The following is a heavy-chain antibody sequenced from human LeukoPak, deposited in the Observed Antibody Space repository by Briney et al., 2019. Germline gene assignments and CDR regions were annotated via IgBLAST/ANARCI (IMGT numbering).Heavy chain of an antibody. V-gene: IGHV3-23*01. J-gene: IGHJ4*02. CDR1: GFTFSNYA. D-gene: IGHD5-18*01. CDR3: ARDETAMVTGPDY. CDR2: ITANGPGT. Sequence: GGSLRLSCAASGFTFSNYAMSWVRQAPGKGLEWVSGITANGPGTYYVDSVKGRFTISRDNSKNTLYLQMNSLRAEDTAVYYCARDETAMVTGPDYWGQGTLVTVSS.